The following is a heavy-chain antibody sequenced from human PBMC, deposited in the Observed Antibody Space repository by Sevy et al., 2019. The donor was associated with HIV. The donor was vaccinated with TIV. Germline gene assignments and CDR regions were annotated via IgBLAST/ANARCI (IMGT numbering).Heavy chain of an antibody. CDR3: ARAYCSGGSCYSLAY. CDR1: GYSFTTYR. CDR2: ISPHNGDT. Sequence: ASVKDSCKASGYSFTTYRITWLRQAPGQGLEWMGWISPHNGDTNCVQNLQGRVTMITDTSTSTAYMELRSLRSDDTAVYYCARAYCSGGSCYSLAYWGQGTRVTVSS. V-gene: IGHV1-18*01. D-gene: IGHD2-15*01. J-gene: IGHJ4*02.